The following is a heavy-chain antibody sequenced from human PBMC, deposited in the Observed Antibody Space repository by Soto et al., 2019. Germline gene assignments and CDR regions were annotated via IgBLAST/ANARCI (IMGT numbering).Heavy chain of an antibody. J-gene: IGHJ4*02. D-gene: IGHD3-10*01. CDR3: ARAKIITTLDY. CDR1: GYTFANYP. V-gene: IGHV1-3*01. Sequence: QVQLVQSGAEGKKPGASVKVSCETSGYTFANYPMHSVRQAPGQTLEWMGWINAGNGYTKYSQKFQGRVTITRDTSASIAYMELSSLRSEDTAVYYCARAKIITTLDYWGQGTLVTVSS. CDR2: INAGNGYT.